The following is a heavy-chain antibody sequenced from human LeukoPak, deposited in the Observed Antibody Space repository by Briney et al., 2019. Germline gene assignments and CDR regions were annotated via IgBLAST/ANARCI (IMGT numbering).Heavy chain of an antibody. CDR3: AKEGADIVVVPAAENWFDP. CDR1: GFTFSSYA. J-gene: IGHJ5*02. Sequence: GGSLRLSCAASGFTFSSYAMSWVRQAPGKGLEWVSAISGSGGSTYYADSVKSRFTISRDNSKNTLYLQMNSLRAEDTAVYYCAKEGADIVVVPAAENWFDPWGQGTLVTVSS. D-gene: IGHD2-2*01. CDR2: ISGSGGST. V-gene: IGHV3-23*01.